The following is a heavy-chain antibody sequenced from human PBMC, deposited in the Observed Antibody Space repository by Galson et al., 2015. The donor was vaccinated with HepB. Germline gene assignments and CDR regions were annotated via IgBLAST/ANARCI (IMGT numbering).Heavy chain of an antibody. J-gene: IGHJ3*02. CDR2: ISSISTTI. CDR3: ARGTVVASYDAFDI. V-gene: IGHV3-48*02. Sequence: SLRLSCAASGFTFSSYWMYWVRQAPGKGLEWVSYISSISTTIYYADSVKGRFTISRDNAKNSLYLQMNSLRDDDTAVYYCARGTVVASYDAFDIWGQGTRVIVSS. D-gene: IGHD2-15*01. CDR1: GFTFSSYW.